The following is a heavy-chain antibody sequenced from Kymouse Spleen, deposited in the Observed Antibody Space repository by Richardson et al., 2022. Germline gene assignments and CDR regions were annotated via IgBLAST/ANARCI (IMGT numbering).Heavy chain of an antibody. CDR2: ISYDGSNK. Sequence: QVQLVESGGGVVQPGRSLRLSCAASGFTFSSYGMHWVRQAPGKGLEWVAVISYDGSNKYYADSVKGRFTISRDNSKNTLYLQMNSLRAEDTAVYYCACITMVRGVIDWFDPWGQGTLVTVSS. D-gene: IGHD3-10*01. CDR1: GFTFSSYG. J-gene: IGHJ5*02. CDR3: ACITMVRGVIDWFDP. V-gene: IGHV3-30*18.